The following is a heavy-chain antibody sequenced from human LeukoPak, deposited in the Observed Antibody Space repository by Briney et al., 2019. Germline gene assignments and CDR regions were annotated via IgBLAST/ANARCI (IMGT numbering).Heavy chain of an antibody. V-gene: IGHV4-61*01. CDR3: ARDSLTGYYALDY. CDR2: IYYSGST. Sequence: PSETLFLTCTASGGSVSSGSYYWSWIRQPPGKGLEWIGYIYYSGSTNYNPSLKSRVTISVDTSKNQFSLKLSSVTAADTAVYYCARDSLTGYYALDYWGQGTLVTVSS. CDR1: GGSVSSGSYY. D-gene: IGHD3-9*01. J-gene: IGHJ4*02.